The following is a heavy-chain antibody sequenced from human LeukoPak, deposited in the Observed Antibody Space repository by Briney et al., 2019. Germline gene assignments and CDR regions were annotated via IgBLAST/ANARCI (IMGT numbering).Heavy chain of an antibody. Sequence: GGSLRLSCAASGFTFNSYWMNWVRQAPGKGLEWVANIKRDGSEKYYVDSVKGRFTISRDNAKDSLDLQMNSLRVEDTAVYYCARLGPASSGWPESFDYWGQGTLVTVSS. D-gene: IGHD6-19*01. J-gene: IGHJ4*02. CDR3: ARLGPASSGWPESFDY. CDR1: GFTFNSYW. V-gene: IGHV3-7*03. CDR2: IKRDGSEK.